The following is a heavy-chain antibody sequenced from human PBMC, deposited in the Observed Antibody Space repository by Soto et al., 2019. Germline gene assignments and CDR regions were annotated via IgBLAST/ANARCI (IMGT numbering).Heavy chain of an antibody. CDR3: ARAMGTDGWSNDPFAI. D-gene: IGHD6-19*01. Sequence: PGESLKISCAASGFTFSRYWMDWVRQAPRKGLEWVATIKHDGSEQCYVDSVKGRFIVSRDNAKNSLFLQMNGLRVEDTAVYFCARAMGTDGWSNDPFAIWGQGTIVTVSS. J-gene: IGHJ3*02. CDR2: IKHDGSEQ. V-gene: IGHV3-7*04. CDR1: GFTFSRYW.